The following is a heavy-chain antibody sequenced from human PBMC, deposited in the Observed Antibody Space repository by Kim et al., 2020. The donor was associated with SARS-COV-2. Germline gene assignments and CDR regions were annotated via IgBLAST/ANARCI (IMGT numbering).Heavy chain of an antibody. CDR3: ARDGETGIDS. CDR2: LHSDGRT. V-gene: IGHV3-53*01. CDR1: GFTVGSNS. Sequence: GGSLRLSCAASGFTVGSNSMTWVRQSPGKGLEWVSVLHSDGRTSYADSVKGRFTLSRDNSRNTIYLHMNSLRDEDTAMYYCARDGETGIDSWGQGTRVTVSS. D-gene: IGHD1-1*01. J-gene: IGHJ4*02.